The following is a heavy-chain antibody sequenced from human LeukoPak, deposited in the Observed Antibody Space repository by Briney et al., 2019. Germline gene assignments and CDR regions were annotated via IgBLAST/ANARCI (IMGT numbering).Heavy chain of an antibody. Sequence: PGGALRLSCAASGFIVNTYYMSWVRQAPGKGLEWVSIIYSDGSTYYADSVKGRFTISRDTSKNTLYLQMNSLRAEDTAVYYCARIYSGSHCSWGQGTLVTISS. CDR2: IYSDGST. CDR3: ARIYSGSHCS. J-gene: IGHJ5*02. CDR1: GFIVNTYY. D-gene: IGHD1-26*01. V-gene: IGHV3-53*01.